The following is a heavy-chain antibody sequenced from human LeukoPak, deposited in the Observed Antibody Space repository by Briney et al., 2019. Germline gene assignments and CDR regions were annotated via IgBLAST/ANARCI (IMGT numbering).Heavy chain of an antibody. CDR3: TTTEGYCSGGSCTRSTQIDY. V-gene: IGHV3-15*01. Sequence: PGGSLRLSCAASGFTFSNAWMSWVRQAPGKGLEWVGRIKSKTDGGTTDYAAPVKGRFTISRDDSKNTLYLQMNSLKTEDTAVYYCTTTEGYCSGGSCTRSTQIDYWGQGTLVTVSS. CDR1: GFTFSNAW. J-gene: IGHJ4*02. D-gene: IGHD2-15*01. CDR2: IKSKTDGGTT.